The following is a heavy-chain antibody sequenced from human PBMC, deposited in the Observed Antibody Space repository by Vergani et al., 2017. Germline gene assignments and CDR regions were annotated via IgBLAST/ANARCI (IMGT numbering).Heavy chain of an antibody. CDR2: SRNKARSYTT. V-gene: IGHV3-72*01. CDR3: AREYSSTSGRDCDF. CDR1: GFTFSSYA. J-gene: IGHJ3*01. D-gene: IGHD2-2*01. Sequence: EVQLLESGGGLVQPGGSLRLSCAASGFTFSSYAMSWVRQGPGKGLEWVGRSRNKARSYTTEYSASVKGRFTISRDDSRNSLYLQMDSLRAEDTAVYYCAREYSSTSGRDCDFGGQGAKVTVAS.